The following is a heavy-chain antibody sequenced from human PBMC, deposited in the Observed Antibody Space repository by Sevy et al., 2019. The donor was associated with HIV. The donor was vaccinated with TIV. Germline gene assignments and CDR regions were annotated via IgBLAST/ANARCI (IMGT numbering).Heavy chain of an antibody. CDR3: ARDPPETGPKYSYFMDV. V-gene: IGHV3-48*03. Sequence: GGSLRLSCEASGFTLSSHEMNWVRQVPGKGLEWVSYISSGSSTKLYTDSVKGRFTISRDNAKNSLYLHMDSLSVEDTAVYYCARDPPETGPKYSYFMDVWGKGTTVTVSS. CDR1: GFTLSSHE. J-gene: IGHJ6*03. CDR2: ISSGSSTK. D-gene: IGHD3-9*01.